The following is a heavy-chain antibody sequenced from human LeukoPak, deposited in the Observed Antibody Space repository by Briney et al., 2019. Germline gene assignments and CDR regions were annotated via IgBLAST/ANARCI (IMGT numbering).Heavy chain of an antibody. CDR1: GYTFTSYD. J-gene: IGHJ6*02. CDR3: ARDNPARSSSLDYYYGMDV. CDR2: MNPNSGNT. Sequence: ASVKVSCKASGYTFTSYDINWVRQATGQGLEWMGWMNPNSGNTGYAQKFQGRVTMTRNTSISTAYMELSSLRSEDTAVYYCARDNPARSSSLDYYYGMDVWGQGTTVTASS. D-gene: IGHD6-6*01. V-gene: IGHV1-8*01.